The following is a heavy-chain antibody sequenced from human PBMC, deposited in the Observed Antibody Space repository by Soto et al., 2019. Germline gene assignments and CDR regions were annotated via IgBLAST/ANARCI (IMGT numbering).Heavy chain of an antibody. V-gene: IGHV3-30*18. CDR1: GFTFSSYG. CDR3: AKDGLLRTLTPYSSSWYGAFDI. J-gene: IGHJ3*02. CDR2: ISYDGSNK. D-gene: IGHD6-13*01. Sequence: SLRLSCAASGFTFSSYGMHWVRQAPGKGLEWVAVISYDGSNKYYADSVKGRFTISRDNSKNTLYLQMNSLRAEDTAVYYCAKDGLLRTLTPYSSSWYGAFDIWGQGTMVTVSS.